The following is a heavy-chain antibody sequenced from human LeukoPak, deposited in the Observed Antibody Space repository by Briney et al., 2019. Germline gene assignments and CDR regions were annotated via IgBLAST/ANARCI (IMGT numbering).Heavy chain of an antibody. V-gene: IGHV4-30-4*08. Sequence: PSQTLSLTCTVSGGSISSGDDYWSWIRQPPGEGLEWIGYIYYSGSTYYNPSLKSRVTISVGTSKNQFALKLSSVTAADTAVYYCAREATTFDHWAQGTLVSVSS. D-gene: IGHD5-12*01. CDR3: AREATTFDH. CDR2: IYYSGST. J-gene: IGHJ4*02. CDR1: GGSISSGDDY.